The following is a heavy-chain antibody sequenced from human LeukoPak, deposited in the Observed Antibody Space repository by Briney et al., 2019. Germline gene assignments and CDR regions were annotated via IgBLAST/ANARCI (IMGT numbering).Heavy chain of an antibody. Sequence: QSGRSLRLSCAASGFTFSSYAMHWVRQAPGKGLEWVAVISYDGSNKYYADSVKGRFTISRDNSKNTLYLQMNSLRAEDTAVYYCAKESGGTIENYNWFDPWGQGTLVTVSS. CDR2: ISYDGSNK. CDR3: AKESGGTIENYNWFDP. D-gene: IGHD1-7*01. V-gene: IGHV3-30*04. CDR1: GFTFSSYA. J-gene: IGHJ5*02.